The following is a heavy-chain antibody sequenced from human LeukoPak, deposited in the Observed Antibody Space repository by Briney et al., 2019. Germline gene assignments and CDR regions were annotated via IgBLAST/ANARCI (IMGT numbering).Heavy chain of an antibody. CDR1: GGTFSSYA. CDR2: IIPIFGTA. CDR3: AGLNYYDSSGYPHTEYFQH. Sequence: ASVKVSCKASGGTFSSYAISWVRQAPGQGLQWMGRIIPIFGTANYAQKFQGRVTITTDESTSTAYMELSSLRSEDTAVYYCAGLNYYDSSGYPHTEYFQHWGQGTLVTVSS. J-gene: IGHJ1*01. V-gene: IGHV1-69*05. D-gene: IGHD3-22*01.